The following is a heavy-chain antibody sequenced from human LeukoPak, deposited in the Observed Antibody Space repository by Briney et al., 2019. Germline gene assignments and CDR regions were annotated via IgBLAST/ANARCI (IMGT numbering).Heavy chain of an antibody. Sequence: SGTLSLTCAVSGASVSSSNWWMWVRQPPGKGLEWIGEIYHSGSTNYNPSLKSRVTISVDKSKNQFSLKLSSVTAADTAVYYCARFPGGGHGMDVWGQGTTVTVSS. J-gene: IGHJ6*02. CDR2: IYHSGST. CDR3: ARFPGGGHGMDV. D-gene: IGHD3-10*01. V-gene: IGHV4-4*02. CDR1: GASVSSSNW.